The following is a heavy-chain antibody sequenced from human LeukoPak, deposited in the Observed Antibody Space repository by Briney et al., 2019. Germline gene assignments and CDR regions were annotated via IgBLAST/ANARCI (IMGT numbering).Heavy chain of an antibody. CDR1: GGSISSSSYY. V-gene: IGHV4-39*01. D-gene: IGHD5-18*01. Sequence: SETLSLTCTVSGGSISSSSYYWGWIRQPPGKGLEWIGSIYYSGNTFYSPSLKSRVTISVDTSKNQFSLKLSSVTAADTAVYYCASPRGFSYGYFDYWGQGTLVTVSS. CDR3: ASPRGFSYGYFDY. CDR2: IYYSGNT. J-gene: IGHJ4*02.